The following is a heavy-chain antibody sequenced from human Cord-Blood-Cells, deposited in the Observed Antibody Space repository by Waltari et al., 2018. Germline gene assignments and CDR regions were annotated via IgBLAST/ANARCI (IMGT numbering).Heavy chain of an antibody. Sequence: QVQLQESGPGLVKPSETLSLTCTVSGGSISSYYWSWIRQPPGKGLGGIGCIYYSWGTNYNPSLKSRVTISVDTSKNQFSLKLSSVTAADTAVYYCARLSYYDSSDLGTYYYYGMDVWGQGTTVTVSS. CDR1: GGSISSYY. CDR2: IYYSWGT. J-gene: IGHJ6*02. CDR3: ARLSYYDSSDLGTYYYYGMDV. V-gene: IGHV4-59*08. D-gene: IGHD3-22*01.